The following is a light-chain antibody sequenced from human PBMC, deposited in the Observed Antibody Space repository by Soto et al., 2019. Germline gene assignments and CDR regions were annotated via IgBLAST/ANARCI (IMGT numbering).Light chain of an antibody. J-gene: IGKJ1*01. CDR2: AAS. V-gene: IGKV1-39*01. CDR1: QSIDSY. CDR3: QQSYSFPRT. Sequence: DIQMTQSPSSLSASVGDRVTITCRTSQSIDSYLNWYQQKPGKPPKLLIYAASTLERGVPSRFSGSGSGTDFTLTISSLQSEDFAAYYCQQSYSFPRTFGQGTKVEIK.